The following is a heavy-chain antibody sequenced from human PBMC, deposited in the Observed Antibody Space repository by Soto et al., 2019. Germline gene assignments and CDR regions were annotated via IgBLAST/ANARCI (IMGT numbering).Heavy chain of an antibody. V-gene: IGHV5-10-1*01. D-gene: IGHD5-12*01. CDR1: GYSFTSYW. CDR2: IDPSDSYT. CDR3: ARLYSGYEDENYGMDV. Sequence: PGESLKISCKGSGYSFTSYWISWVRQMPGKGLEWMGRIDPSDSYTNYSPSFQGHVTISADKSISTAYLQWSSLKASDTAMYYCARLYSGYEDENYGMDVWGQGTTVTAP. J-gene: IGHJ6*02.